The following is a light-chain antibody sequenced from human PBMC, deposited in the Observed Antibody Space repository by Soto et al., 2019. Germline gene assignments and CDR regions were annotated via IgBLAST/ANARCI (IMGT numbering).Light chain of an antibody. CDR2: DAS. CDR1: QDIGDY. CDR3: QQSDDLPYT. J-gene: IGKJ2*01. V-gene: IGKV1-33*01. Sequence: DVQMTQSPSSLAASVGDRVTITCQASQDIGDYVNWYQQKPGKAPNLLIFDASILERGVPSRFSGSGSGTDFTFTINSLQPEDIATYDCQQSDDLPYTFGQGTQLEIK.